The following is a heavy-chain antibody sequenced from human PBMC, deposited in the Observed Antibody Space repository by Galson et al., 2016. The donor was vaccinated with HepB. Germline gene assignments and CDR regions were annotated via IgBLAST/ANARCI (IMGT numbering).Heavy chain of an antibody. J-gene: IGHJ4*02. Sequence: LSCAASGFTFSNYGMHWVRQAPGKGLEWVAVISYDGGNTYYADSVKGRFTISRDNSKNTLHLQMNSLRSEDTAVYYCAKNDILAGYSAFDYWGQGTLVTVSS. CDR3: AKNDILAGYSAFDY. D-gene: IGHD3-9*01. CDR2: ISYDGGNT. CDR1: GFTFSNYG. V-gene: IGHV3-30*18.